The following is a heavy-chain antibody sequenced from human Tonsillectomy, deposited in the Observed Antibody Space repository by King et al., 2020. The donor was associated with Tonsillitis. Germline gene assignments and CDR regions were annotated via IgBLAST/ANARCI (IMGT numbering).Heavy chain of an antibody. V-gene: IGHV4-30-4*01. CDR1: GGSISSGDYY. J-gene: IGHJ4*02. Sequence: QLQESGPGLVKPSQTLSLTCTVSGGSISSGDYYWSWIRQPPGKGLEWIGHIFYSGSTYYNPSLNSRVTISVDTSKNQFSLKLGSVTAADTAVYYCARVGYPLRITVFGVVDYWGQGTLVTVSS. CDR2: IFYSGST. D-gene: IGHD3-3*01. CDR3: ARVGYPLRITVFGVVDY.